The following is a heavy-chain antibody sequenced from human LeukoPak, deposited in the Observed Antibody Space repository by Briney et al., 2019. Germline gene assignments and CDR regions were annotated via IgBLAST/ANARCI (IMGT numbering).Heavy chain of an antibody. Sequence: ASVKVSCKGSGYTFTGNNIHWVRQAPGQGLEWMGWINPNSGATNYAQNFQGRVTMAGDPSISTAYMELSRLRSDDTAMFYCARDPGANYFDYWGQGTLVTVSS. J-gene: IGHJ4*02. CDR3: ARDPGANYFDY. D-gene: IGHD7-27*01. CDR1: GYTFTGNN. V-gene: IGHV1-2*02. CDR2: INPNSGAT.